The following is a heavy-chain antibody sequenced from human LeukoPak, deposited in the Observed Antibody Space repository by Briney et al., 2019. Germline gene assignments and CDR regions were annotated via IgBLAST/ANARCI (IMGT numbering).Heavy chain of an antibody. CDR3: ARRNYYDSSGYSYPGY. Sequence: GESLKISCKGSGYSFTSYWIGWVRQMPGKGLEWTGIIYPGDSDTRYSPSFQGQVTISADKSISTAYLQWSSLKASDTAMYYCARRNYYDSSGYSYPGYWGQGTLVTVSS. V-gene: IGHV5-51*01. D-gene: IGHD3-22*01. J-gene: IGHJ4*02. CDR1: GYSFTSYW. CDR2: IYPGDSDT.